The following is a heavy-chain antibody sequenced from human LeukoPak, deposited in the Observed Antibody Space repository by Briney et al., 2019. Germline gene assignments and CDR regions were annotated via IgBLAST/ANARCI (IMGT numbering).Heavy chain of an antibody. CDR3: TRGPIQLWIHNGMDA. J-gene: IGHJ6*02. Sequence: GGSLRLSCTASGFTFGDHAMSCVRQAPGEGVEWVGFIRSKAYRGTTEYATSVKSIYTILRNDSKSIAYLQMSSLKTEDTAIYYCTRGPIQLWIHNGMDAWGQGTPVIVSS. CDR2: IRSKAYRGTT. D-gene: IGHD5-18*01. V-gene: IGHV3-49*04. CDR1: GFTFGDHA.